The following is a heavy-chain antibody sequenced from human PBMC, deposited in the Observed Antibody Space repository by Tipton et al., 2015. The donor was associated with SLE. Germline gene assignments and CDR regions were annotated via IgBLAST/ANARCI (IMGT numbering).Heavy chain of an antibody. J-gene: IGHJ4*02. CDR1: GFTFGNYS. V-gene: IGHV4-4*07. Sequence: LRLSCTASGFTFGNYSWNWIRQPAGKGLEWIGRIYTSGSTNYNPSLKSRVTISVDTSKNQFSLKLSSVTAADTAVYYCARGCSGTSCYWGDDWGQGSLVIVSS. CDR2: IYTSGST. CDR3: ARGCSGTSCYWGDD. D-gene: IGHD2-15*01.